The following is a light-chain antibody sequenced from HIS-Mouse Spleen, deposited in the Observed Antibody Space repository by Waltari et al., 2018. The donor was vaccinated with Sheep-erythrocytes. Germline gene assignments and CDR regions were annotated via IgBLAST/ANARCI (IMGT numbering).Light chain of an antibody. CDR2: QDS. J-gene: IGLJ2*01. CDR3: QAWDSSTEV. V-gene: IGLV3-1*01. Sequence: SYELTQPPSVSVSPGQTASITCSGDKLGDKYACWYQQNPGQSPVLVIYQDSKRPSGIPARFSGSNSGNTATLTLSGTQAMDEADYYCQAWDSSTEVFGGGTKLTVL. CDR1: KLGDKY.